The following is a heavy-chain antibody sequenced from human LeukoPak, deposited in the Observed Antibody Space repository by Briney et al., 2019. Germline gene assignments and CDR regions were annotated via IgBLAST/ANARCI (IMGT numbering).Heavy chain of an antibody. CDR1: GGYIRSYY. CDR3: AREGDYGDYSKSFYYMDV. V-gene: IGHV4-4*07. Sequence: KPSETLSLTCTVSGGYIRSYYWSWIRQPAGKGLEWIGRIHTTENTDYNPSLKSRVTMSVDMSTSQVSLTLTSVTAADTAVYYCAREGDYGDYSKSFYYMDVWGKGTTVTVSS. D-gene: IGHD4-17*01. J-gene: IGHJ6*03. CDR2: IHTTENT.